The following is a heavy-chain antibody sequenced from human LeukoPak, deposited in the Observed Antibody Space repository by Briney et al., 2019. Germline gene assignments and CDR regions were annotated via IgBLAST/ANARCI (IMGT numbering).Heavy chain of an antibody. D-gene: IGHD1-26*01. CDR3: ARDPVEWELLLDY. Sequence: GGSLRLSCAASGLTFSNYAMYWVRQAPGKGLEWLANMNIDGSEKYYADSVKGRFSISRDNARNSVYLQMASLRVEDTAVYCCARDPVEWELLLDYWGQGTLVTVSS. CDR1: GLTFSNYA. J-gene: IGHJ4*02. CDR2: MNIDGSEK. V-gene: IGHV3-7*01.